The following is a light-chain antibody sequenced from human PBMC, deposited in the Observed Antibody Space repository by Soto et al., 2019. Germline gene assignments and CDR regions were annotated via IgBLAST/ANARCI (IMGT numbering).Light chain of an antibody. CDR2: GAS. V-gene: IGKV3-20*01. CDR1: QSVSSSY. Sequence: EIVITQSPATLYVSPGARATLSSRASQSVSSSYLAWYQQKPGQAPRLLIYGASSRATGIPDRFSGSGSGTDFTLACSRLEPEDFPVYYCQQYGSSLSAFGQGTRLEIK. J-gene: IGKJ5*01. CDR3: QQYGSSLSA.